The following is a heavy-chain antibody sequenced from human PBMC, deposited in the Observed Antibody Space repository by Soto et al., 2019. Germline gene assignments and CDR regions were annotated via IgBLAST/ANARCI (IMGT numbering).Heavy chain of an antibody. D-gene: IGHD6-19*01. J-gene: IGHJ4*02. CDR1: GFTFSSCW. Sequence: GGSLRLSCATSGFTFSSCWMNWVRQAPGKGLEWVANIKQDGSEKFYVDSVKGRFTISRDNAKNSLYLQMNSLRAEDTAVYYCARAVAGYYFDYWGQGALVTVSS. CDR3: ARAVAGYYFDY. V-gene: IGHV3-7*05. CDR2: IKQDGSEK.